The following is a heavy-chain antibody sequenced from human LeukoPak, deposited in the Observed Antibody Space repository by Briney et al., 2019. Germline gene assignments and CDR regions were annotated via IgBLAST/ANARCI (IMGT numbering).Heavy chain of an antibody. CDR2: IYPGDSDT. Sequence: PGESLKISCKGSGYSFTSYWIGWVRQMPGKGLEWMGIIYPGDSDTRYSPSFQGQVTISADKSISTAYLQWSSLKASDTAMYYCARISIPAAISAWFDPWGQGTLVTVSS. D-gene: IGHD2-2*01. CDR3: ARISIPAAISAWFDP. J-gene: IGHJ5*02. CDR1: GYSFTSYW. V-gene: IGHV5-51*01.